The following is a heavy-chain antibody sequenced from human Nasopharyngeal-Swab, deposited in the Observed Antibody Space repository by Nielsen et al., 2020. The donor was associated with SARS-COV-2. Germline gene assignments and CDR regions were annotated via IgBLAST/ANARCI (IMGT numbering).Heavy chain of an antibody. CDR1: GGSISSGGYY. Sequence: SETLSLTCTVSGGSISSGGYYWSWIRQHPGKGLEWIGYIYYSGSTYYNPSLKSRVTISVDTSNNQLSLKLSSVTAADTAVYYCARGGNVLVWFGELSHFDYWGQGTLVTVSS. J-gene: IGHJ4*02. V-gene: IGHV4-31*03. CDR3: ARGGNVLVWFGELSHFDY. D-gene: IGHD3-10*01. CDR2: IYYSGST.